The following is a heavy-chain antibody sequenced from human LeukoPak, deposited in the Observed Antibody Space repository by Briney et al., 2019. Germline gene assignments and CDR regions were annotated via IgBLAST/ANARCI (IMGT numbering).Heavy chain of an antibody. CDR1: GFTVSSNY. J-gene: IGHJ4*02. V-gene: IGHV3-66*01. CDR2: IYSGGST. D-gene: IGHD3-3*01. Sequence: GGSLRLSCAASGFTVSSNYMSWVRQAPGKGLEWVSVIYSGGSTYYADSVKGRFTISRDNSKNTLYLQMNSLRAEDTAVYYCAKEKAIFGVVITPYFDYWGQGTLVTVSS. CDR3: AKEKAIFGVVITPYFDY.